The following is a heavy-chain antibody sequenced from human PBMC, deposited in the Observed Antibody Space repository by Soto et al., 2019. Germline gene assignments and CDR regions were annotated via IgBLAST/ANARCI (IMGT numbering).Heavy chain of an antibody. CDR3: ARLRPAAAGKVYCFDP. J-gene: IGHJ5*02. CDR1: GGSISSSNW. Sequence: SETLSLTCAVSGGSISSSNWWSWVRQPPGKGLEWIGEIYHSGSTNYNPSLKSRVTISVDKSKNQFSLKLSSVTAADTAVYYCARLRPAAAGKVYCFDPWGQGTLVTISS. V-gene: IGHV4-4*02. D-gene: IGHD6-13*01. CDR2: IYHSGST.